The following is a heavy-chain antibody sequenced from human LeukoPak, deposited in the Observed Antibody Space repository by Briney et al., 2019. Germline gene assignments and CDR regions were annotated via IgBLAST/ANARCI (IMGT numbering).Heavy chain of an antibody. CDR2: ISSTSSYI. CDR3: ARDSSGWSVDY. Sequence: GGSLRLSCEASGFSVSSYNMNWVRQAPGKGLEWVSFISSTSSYIKDADSVKGRFTISRDNAKKSLYLQMNSLRAEDTAVYYCARDSSGWSVDYWGQGTLVTVSS. D-gene: IGHD6-19*01. CDR1: GFSVSSYN. V-gene: IGHV3-21*04. J-gene: IGHJ4*02.